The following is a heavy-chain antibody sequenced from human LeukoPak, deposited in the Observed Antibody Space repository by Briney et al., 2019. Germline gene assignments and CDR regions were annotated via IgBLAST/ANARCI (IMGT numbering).Heavy chain of an antibody. CDR1: GYTFTSYG. CDR3: ATALKMVRGNWFDP. J-gene: IGHJ5*02. V-gene: IGHV1-18*01. D-gene: IGHD3-10*01. CDR2: ISAYNGNT. Sequence: ASVKVSCKASGYTFTSYGISWVRQAPRQGLEWMGWISAYNGNTNYAQKFQGRVTMTEDTSTDTAYMELSSLRSEDTAVYYCATALKMVRGNWFDPWGQGTLVTVSS.